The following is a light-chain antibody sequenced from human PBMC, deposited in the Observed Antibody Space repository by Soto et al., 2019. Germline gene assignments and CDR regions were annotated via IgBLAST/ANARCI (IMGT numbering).Light chain of an antibody. CDR2: EVS. Sequence: QSALTQPASVSGSPGQSITISCTGTSSDVGGYNYVSWYQHHPGKVPKLMIYEVSNRPLGISNRFSGSQSGNTASLTISGLQSEDEADYYCSSYTTSYTQVFGGGTKLTVL. J-gene: IGLJ2*01. CDR1: SSDVGGYNY. CDR3: SSYTTSYTQV. V-gene: IGLV2-14*01.